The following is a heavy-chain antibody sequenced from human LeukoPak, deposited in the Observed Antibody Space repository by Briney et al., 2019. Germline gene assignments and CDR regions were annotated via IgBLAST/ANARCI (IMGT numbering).Heavy chain of an antibody. CDR3: ASLNEEPYSGSYFAFDI. CDR1: GGSISSGGYY. CDR2: IYHSGST. V-gene: IGHV4-30-2*01. J-gene: IGHJ3*02. Sequence: PSETLSLTCTVSGGSISSGGYYWSWIRQPPGKGLEWIGYIYHSGSTYYNPSLKSRVTISVDRSKNQFSLKLSSVTAADTAVYYCASLNEEPYSGSYFAFDIWGQGTMVTVSS. D-gene: IGHD1-26*01.